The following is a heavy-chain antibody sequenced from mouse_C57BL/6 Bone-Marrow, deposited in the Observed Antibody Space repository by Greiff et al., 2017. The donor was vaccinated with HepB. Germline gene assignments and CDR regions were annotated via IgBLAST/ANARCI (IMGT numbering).Heavy chain of an antibody. Sequence: DVKLQESGPGLVKPSQSLSLTCSVTGYSITSGYYWNWIRQFPGNKLEWMGYISYDGSNNYNPSLKNRISITRDTSKNQFFLKLNSVTTEDTATYYCARDDSSGYVSWFAYWGQGTLVTVSA. CDR2: ISYDGSN. V-gene: IGHV3-6*01. CDR1: GYSITSGYY. CDR3: ARDDSSGYVSWFAY. J-gene: IGHJ3*01. D-gene: IGHD3-2*02.